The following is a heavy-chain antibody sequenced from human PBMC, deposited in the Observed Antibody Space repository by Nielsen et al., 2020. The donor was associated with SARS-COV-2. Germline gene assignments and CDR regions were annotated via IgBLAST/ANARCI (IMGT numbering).Heavy chain of an antibody. CDR2: IYYSGST. V-gene: IGHV4-39*07. CDR3: ARDYFGDYLDGFDI. J-gene: IGHJ3*02. D-gene: IGHD4-17*01. CDR1: GGSISSSSYY. Sequence: SETLSLTCTVSGGSISSSSYYWGWIRQPPGKGLEWIGSIYYSGSTNYNPSLKSRVTISVDTSKNQFSLKLSSVTAADTAVYYCARDYFGDYLDGFDIWGQGTMVTVSS.